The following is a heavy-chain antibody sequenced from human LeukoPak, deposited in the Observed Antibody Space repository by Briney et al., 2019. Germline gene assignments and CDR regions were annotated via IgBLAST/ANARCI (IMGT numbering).Heavy chain of an antibody. CDR1: GYTFTSYG. D-gene: IGHD6-6*01. CDR3: GRSMDSSTSRLIEY. V-gene: IGHV1-18*01. CDR2: ISVYKGNT. Sequence: ASVKVSCKAYGYTFTSYGVSWVRQAPGQGLEWMGWISVYKGNTNYAQKLQGRVTMTTDTSTSTVYMELRSLRSDDTAVYYCGRSMDSSTSRLIEYWGQGTLVTVSS. J-gene: IGHJ4*02.